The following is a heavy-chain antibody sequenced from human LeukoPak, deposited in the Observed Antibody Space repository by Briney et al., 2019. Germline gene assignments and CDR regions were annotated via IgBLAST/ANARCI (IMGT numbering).Heavy chain of an antibody. V-gene: IGHV1-2*02. J-gene: IGHJ3*02. CDR2: INPNSGGT. Sequence: ASVKVSCKASGYTFTDYYMHWVRQAPGQGLEWIGWINPNSGGTNYAQKFQGRVTMTRDTSISTAYMELSRLRSDDTAVYYCARTGRGQLPDAFDIWGQGTMVTVSS. CDR3: ARTGRGQLPDAFDI. CDR1: GYTFTDYY. D-gene: IGHD2-2*01.